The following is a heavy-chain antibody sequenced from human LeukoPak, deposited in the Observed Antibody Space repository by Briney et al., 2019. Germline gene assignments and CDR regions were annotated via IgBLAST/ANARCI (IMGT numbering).Heavy chain of an antibody. CDR1: GFIFSNYA. CDR2: ISSSTLKI. D-gene: IGHD3-10*01. J-gene: IGHJ6*03. V-gene: IGHV3-NL1*01. Sequence: GGSLRLSCAASGFIFSNYAMHWVRQVPGKGLEWVSAISSSTLKIYYADSVKGRFTISRDNSKNTLYLQMNSLRAEDTAVYYCATSYYYGSGSYLDYYYYMDVWGKGTTVTVSS. CDR3: ATSYYYGSGSYLDYYYYMDV.